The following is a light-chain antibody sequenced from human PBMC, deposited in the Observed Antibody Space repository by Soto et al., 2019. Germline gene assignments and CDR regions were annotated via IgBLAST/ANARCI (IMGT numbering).Light chain of an antibody. CDR1: SSDVGSYNL. V-gene: IGLV2-23*02. CDR2: EVS. J-gene: IGLJ2*01. CDR3: CSYAGSSTFVV. Sequence: QYVLTQPASVSGSPGQSITISCTGTSSDVGSYNLVSWYQQHPGKAPKLMIYEVSKRPSGVSNRFSGSKSGNTASLTISGRQAEDEADYYCCSYAGSSTFVVFGGGTKLPVL.